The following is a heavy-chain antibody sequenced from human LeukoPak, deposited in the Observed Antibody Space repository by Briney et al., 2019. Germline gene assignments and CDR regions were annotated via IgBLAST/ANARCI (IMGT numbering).Heavy chain of an antibody. J-gene: IGHJ6*02. CDR3: AKRNAQARDYYYYYGMDV. V-gene: IGHV3-23*01. CDR1: GFTFRSYA. CDR2: ITGSGGST. D-gene: IGHD2-8*01. Sequence: GGSLRLSCAASGFTFRSYAMSWVRQAPGKGLEWVSGITGSGGSTYYADSVKGRFTISRDNSKNTLYLQMNSLRAEDTAVYYCAKRNAQARDYYYYYGMDVWGQGTTVTVSS.